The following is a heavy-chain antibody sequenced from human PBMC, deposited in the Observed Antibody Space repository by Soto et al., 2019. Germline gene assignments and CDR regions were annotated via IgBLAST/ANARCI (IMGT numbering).Heavy chain of an antibody. J-gene: IGHJ3*02. V-gene: IGHV4-31*03. D-gene: IGHD1-7*01. CDR1: GGSISSGGYY. CDR2: IYYSGST. Sequence: QVQLQESGPGLVKPSQTLSLTCTVSGGSISSGGYYWSWIRQHPGKGLEWIGYIYYSGSTYYNPSLKSRVTISVDTSKNQFSLKLSSVTAADTAVYYCARDLPPTARELGREEDAHAFDIWGQGTMVTVSS. CDR3: ARDLPPTARELGREEDAHAFDI.